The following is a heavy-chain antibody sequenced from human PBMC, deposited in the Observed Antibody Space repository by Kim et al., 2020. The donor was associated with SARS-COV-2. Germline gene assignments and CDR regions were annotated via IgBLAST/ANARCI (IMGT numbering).Heavy chain of an antibody. CDR1: GGSFSGYY. CDR3: AGGDIVVVPAATIGGYYFDY. D-gene: IGHD2-2*01. V-gene: IGHV4-34*01. Sequence: SETLSLTCAVYGGSFSGYYWSWIRQPPGKGLEWIGEINHSGSTNYNPSLKSRVTISVDTSKNQFSLKLSSVTAADTAVYYCAGGDIVVVPAATIGGYYFDYWGQGTLVTVSS. J-gene: IGHJ4*01. CDR2: INHSGST.